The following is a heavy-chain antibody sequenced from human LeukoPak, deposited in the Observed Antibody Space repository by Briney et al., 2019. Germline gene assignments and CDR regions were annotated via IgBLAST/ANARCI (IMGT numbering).Heavy chain of an antibody. CDR2: SSGSGRTI. D-gene: IGHD5-18*01. J-gene: IGHJ4*02. V-gene: IGHV3-23*01. CDR3: TKNVMVKRYIDY. CDR1: GFILSNHA. Sequence: PGGSMRLSCEASGFILSNHAMSWVRQAPGKGLQWIAVSSGSGRTIEYEDSVKGRFTISRDNSKNTLSLQMNSLRVEDTAIYYCTKNVMVKRYIDYWGQGTVVTVSS.